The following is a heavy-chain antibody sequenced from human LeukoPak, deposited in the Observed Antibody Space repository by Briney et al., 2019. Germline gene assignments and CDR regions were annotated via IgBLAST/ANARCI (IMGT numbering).Heavy chain of an antibody. CDR3: AKPPNYDILTTSGY. Sequence: GGSLRLSCAVSGFIFSDHYMDWVRQAPGKGLEWVSVIYSGGSTYYADSVKGRFTISRDNSKNTLYLQMNSLRAEDTAVYYCAKPPNYDILTTSGYWGQGTLVTVSS. CDR2: IYSGGST. CDR1: GFIFSDHY. J-gene: IGHJ4*02. D-gene: IGHD3-9*01. V-gene: IGHV3-66*04.